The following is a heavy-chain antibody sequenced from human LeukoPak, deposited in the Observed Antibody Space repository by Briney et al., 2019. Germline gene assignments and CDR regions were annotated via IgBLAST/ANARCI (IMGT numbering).Heavy chain of an antibody. Sequence: SVKVSCKASGGTFSSYAINWVRQAPGQGLELMGVTIPIFGTANYAQKFQGRVTITADESTSTAYMELSSLRSEDTAVYYCARGRYYDSSGYPYYFDYWGQGNLVTVSS. D-gene: IGHD3-22*01. CDR3: ARGRYYDSSGYPYYFDY. CDR1: GGTFSSYA. J-gene: IGHJ4*02. CDR2: TIPIFGTA. V-gene: IGHV1-69*01.